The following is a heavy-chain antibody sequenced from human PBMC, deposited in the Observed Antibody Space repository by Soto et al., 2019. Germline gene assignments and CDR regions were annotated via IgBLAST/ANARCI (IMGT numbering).Heavy chain of an antibody. J-gene: IGHJ5*01. CDR3: ARSDGYHFNWLDS. V-gene: IGHV1-8*01. CDR1: GYTFASYD. Sequence: QVQLVQSGAEVKTPGSSVKVSCKASGYTFASYDINWVRQAPGQGLEWMGWMNPNSNNTGYAQKLQCRLTMTRDIALSIAHMELSSLRNEDTAVYYCARSDGYHFNWLDSWGQGTLVTV. CDR2: MNPNSNNT. D-gene: IGHD2-21*01.